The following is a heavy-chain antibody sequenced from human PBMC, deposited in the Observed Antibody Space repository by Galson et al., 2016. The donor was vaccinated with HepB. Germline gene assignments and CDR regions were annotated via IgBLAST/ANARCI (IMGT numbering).Heavy chain of an antibody. Sequence: CAISGDSVSSDSAAWNWIRQSPSRGLEWLGRTYYRSKWDNEYAVSVRSRMTINPDTSKNQFSLKLNSVTAADTAVYYCARNSGGSYLGWFDPWGQGTLVTVSS. CDR1: GDSVSSDSAA. CDR3: ARNSGGSYLGWFDP. V-gene: IGHV6-1*01. J-gene: IGHJ5*02. D-gene: IGHD1-26*01. CDR2: TYYRSKWDN.